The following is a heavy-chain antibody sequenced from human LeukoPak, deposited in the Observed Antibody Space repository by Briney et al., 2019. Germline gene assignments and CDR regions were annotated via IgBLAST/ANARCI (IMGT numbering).Heavy chain of an antibody. V-gene: IGHV1-69*13. D-gene: IGHD2-2*01. CDR2: IIPIFGTA. Sequence: SVKVSCKASGGTFSSYAISWVRLAPGQGLEWMGGIIPIFGTANYAQKFQGRVTFTADESTSTAYMELSSLRSEGTAVYYCARDGENIVVVPAASWFDPWGQGTLVTVSS. CDR1: GGTFSSYA. CDR3: ARDGENIVVVPAASWFDP. J-gene: IGHJ5*02.